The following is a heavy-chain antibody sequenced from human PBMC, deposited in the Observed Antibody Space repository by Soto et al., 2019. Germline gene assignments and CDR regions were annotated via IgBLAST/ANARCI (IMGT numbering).Heavy chain of an antibody. D-gene: IGHD2-15*01. Sequence: GSLRLSCAASGFIFSDYEMNWVRQAPGKGLEWVSFIGKSGYPIYYTDSVKGRLTISRDNSKNTLFLQMNSLRVEDTAVYYCVKDDRILGRRYFDLWGRGTLVTVSS. CDR2: IGKSGYPI. J-gene: IGHJ2*01. V-gene: IGHV3-48*03. CDR1: GFIFSDYE. CDR3: VKDDRILGRRYFDL.